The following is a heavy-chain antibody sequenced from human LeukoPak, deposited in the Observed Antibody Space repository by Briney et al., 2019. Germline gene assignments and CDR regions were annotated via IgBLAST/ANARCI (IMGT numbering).Heavy chain of an antibody. Sequence: SQTLSLTCAISGDSVSSNSAAWSWIRQSPSRGLEWLGRTYYRSKWYNDYAVSVKGRITINPETSKNQFSLQLNSVTPEDTAVYYCARDHVLLWFGEFLAFDIWGQGTMVTVSS. CDR3: ARDHVLLWFGEFLAFDI. J-gene: IGHJ3*02. CDR2: TYYRSKWYN. CDR1: GDSVSSNSAA. D-gene: IGHD3-10*01. V-gene: IGHV6-1*01.